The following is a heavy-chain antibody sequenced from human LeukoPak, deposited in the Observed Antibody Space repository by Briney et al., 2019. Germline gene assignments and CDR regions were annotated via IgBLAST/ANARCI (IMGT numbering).Heavy chain of an antibody. V-gene: IGHV1-69*05. CDR3: ARDDASATMGFDS. CDR1: GATFSSSA. D-gene: IGHD1-26*01. J-gene: IGHJ5*01. CDR2: AIPILGST. Sequence: ASVKVSCKASGATFSSSAISWVRQAPGQGLEWVGGAIPILGSTKYAQKFQDRVSITTDESTSTAYMEWSSLRSVDTAVYYCARDDASATMGFDSWGQGTLVTVSS.